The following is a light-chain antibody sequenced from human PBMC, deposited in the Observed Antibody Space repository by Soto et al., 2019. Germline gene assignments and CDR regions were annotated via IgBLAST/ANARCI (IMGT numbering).Light chain of an antibody. V-gene: IGKV1-6*01. CDR3: LQDYNFPYT. CDR2: AAS. J-gene: IGKJ2*01. CDR1: QGISND. Sequence: AIQMTQSPSSLSASVGDRVTITCRASQGISNDLAWYQQEPGKAPKLLIYAASSLQSGVPPRFSGSGSGTDFTLTISSLQPEDFAAYFCLQDYNFPYTFGQGTKVDIK.